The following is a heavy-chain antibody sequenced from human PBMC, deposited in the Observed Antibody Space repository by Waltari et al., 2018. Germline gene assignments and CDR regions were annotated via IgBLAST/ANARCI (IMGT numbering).Heavy chain of an antibody. D-gene: IGHD3-9*01. CDR3: AADTRYFDWLPLHY. V-gene: IGHV1-58*02. CDR2: IVVGSGNT. CDR1: GFTFTSSA. Sequence: QLVESGPEVKKPGTSVKVSCKASGFTFTSSAMQWVRQARGQLLEWIGWIVVGSGNTNYGQKFQERVTITRDMSTSTAYMELSSLGSEDTAVYYCAADTRYFDWLPLHYWGQGTLVTVSS. J-gene: IGHJ4*02.